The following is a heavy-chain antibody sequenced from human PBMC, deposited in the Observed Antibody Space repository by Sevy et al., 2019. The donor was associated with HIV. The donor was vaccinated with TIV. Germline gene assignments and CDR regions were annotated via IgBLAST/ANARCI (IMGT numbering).Heavy chain of an antibody. CDR2: IYYSGST. CDR3: ARVTRGGVRSGYYYDY. CDR1: GGSISSYY. V-gene: IGHV4-59*13. J-gene: IGHJ4*02. D-gene: IGHD3-22*01. Sequence: SETLSLTCTVSGGSISSYYWSWIRQPPGKGLEWIGYIYYSGSTNYTPSLKSRVTISVDTSKNQFSLKLSSVTAADTAVYYCARVTRGGVRSGYYYDYWGQGTLVTVSS.